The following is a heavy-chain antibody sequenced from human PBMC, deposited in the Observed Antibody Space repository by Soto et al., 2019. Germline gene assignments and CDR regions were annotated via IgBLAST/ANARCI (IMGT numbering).Heavy chain of an antibody. CDR3: AKGWLLRFLAAPLDV. CDR1: GFTFDDYA. CDR2: ISWNSGSI. V-gene: IGHV3-9*01. D-gene: IGHD3-3*01. J-gene: IGHJ6*04. Sequence: GGSLRLSCAASGFTFDDYAMHWVRQAPGKGLEWVSGISWNSGSIGYADSVKGRFTISRDNAKNSLYLQMNSLRAEDTALYYCAKGWLLRFLAAPLDVWGKGTTVTVSS.